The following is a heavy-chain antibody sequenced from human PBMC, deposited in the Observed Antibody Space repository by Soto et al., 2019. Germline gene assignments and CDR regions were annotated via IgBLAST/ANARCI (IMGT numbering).Heavy chain of an antibody. D-gene: IGHD2-2*01. Sequence: QVQLVQSGAEVKKPGSSVKVSCKASGDTFSNYLISWVRQAPGQGLEWMGGIIAMSGVAVYAQKFQGRVTITAADPTSTVYMVLSSLRSEDTAFYYCAREVPGNSSRPHTWFDPWGQGSLVTVSS. J-gene: IGHJ5*02. CDR2: IIAMSGVA. CDR3: AREVPGNSSRPHTWFDP. V-gene: IGHV1-69*01. CDR1: GDTFSNYL.